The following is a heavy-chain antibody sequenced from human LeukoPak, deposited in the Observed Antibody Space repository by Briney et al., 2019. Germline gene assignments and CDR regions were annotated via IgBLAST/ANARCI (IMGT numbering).Heavy chain of an antibody. J-gene: IGHJ4*02. D-gene: IGHD1-26*01. CDR3: ASRAREGATDY. CDR2: IIPIFGTA. V-gene: IGHV1-69*13. CDR1: GGTFISYA. Sequence: ASVKVSCKASGGTFISYAISWVRQAPGQGLEWMGGIIPIFGTANYAQKFQGRVTITADESTSTAYMELSSLRSEDTAVYYCASRAREGATDYWGQGTLVTVSS.